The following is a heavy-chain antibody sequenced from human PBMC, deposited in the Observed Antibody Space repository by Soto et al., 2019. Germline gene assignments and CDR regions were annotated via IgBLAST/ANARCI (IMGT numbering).Heavy chain of an antibody. Sequence: QVQLVQSGAEVKKPGSSVKVSCKASGGTFSSYAISWVRQAPGQGLEWMGGIIPIFGTANYAQKFQGRVTITADESTSTDYRELSSLRSEDTAVDYCAKSGDYYDSSGYYLRGDFPRWGQGTLVTGSS. CDR3: AKSGDYYDSSGYYLRGDFPR. V-gene: IGHV1-69*12. J-gene: IGHJ1*01. D-gene: IGHD3-22*01. CDR1: GGTFSSYA. CDR2: IIPIFGTA.